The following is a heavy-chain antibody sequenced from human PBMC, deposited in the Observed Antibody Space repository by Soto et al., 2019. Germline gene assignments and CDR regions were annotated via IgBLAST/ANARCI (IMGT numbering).Heavy chain of an antibody. V-gene: IGHV4-4*07. J-gene: IGHJ4*02. CDR2: IYTTGAT. CDR3: AMTVIAPSPYLDH. CDR1: GDSISLKY. D-gene: IGHD4-17*01. Sequence: SETLSLTCSVSGDSISLKYWSWLRQPAGGGLEWIGRIYTTGATNYNSSLKSRVSMSVDTSKNQFSLRLTSVTAADTAVYFCAMTVIAPSPYLDHWGQGLLVTVSS.